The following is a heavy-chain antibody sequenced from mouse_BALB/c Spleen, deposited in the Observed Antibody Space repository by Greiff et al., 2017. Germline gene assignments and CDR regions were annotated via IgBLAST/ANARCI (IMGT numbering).Heavy chain of an antibody. CDR2: ISSGGST. CDR3: ARATMITTRDAMDY. Sequence: EVQRVESGGGLVKPGGSLKLSCAASGFTFSSYAMSWVRQTPEKRLEWVASISSGGSTYYPDSVKGRFTISRDNARNILYLQMSSLRSEDTAMYYCARATMITTRDAMDYWGQGTSVTVSS. V-gene: IGHV5-6-5*01. CDR1: GFTFSSYA. D-gene: IGHD2-4*01. J-gene: IGHJ4*01.